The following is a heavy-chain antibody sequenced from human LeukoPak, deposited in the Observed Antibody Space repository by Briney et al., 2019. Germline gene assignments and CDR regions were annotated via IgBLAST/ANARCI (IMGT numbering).Heavy chain of an antibody. CDR2: LYSDDTT. CDR3: ARGGGYYAIDY. V-gene: IGHV3-53*01. Sequence: GGSLRLSCAASGFTFSNYWMHWVRQVPGKGLEWVSVLYSDDTTYYADSVKGRFTISRDNSKNTLYLQMNNLRAEDTAVYYCARGGGYYAIDYWGQGTLVTVSS. J-gene: IGHJ4*02. D-gene: IGHD1-26*01. CDR1: GFTFSNYW.